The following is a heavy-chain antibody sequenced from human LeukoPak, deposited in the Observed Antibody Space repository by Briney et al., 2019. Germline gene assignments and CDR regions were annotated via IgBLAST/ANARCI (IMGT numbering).Heavy chain of an antibody. CDR1: GGTISSSSYY. CDR2: IYYSGST. J-gene: IGHJ4*02. V-gene: IGHV4-39*01. CDR3: ATHVWEYSSSSPFDY. Sequence: SETLSLTCTVSGGTISSSSYYWGWIRQPPGKGLEWIGSIYYSGSTYYNPSLKSRVTISVDTSKNQFSLKLSSVTAADTAVYYCATHVWEYSSSSPFDYWGQGTLVTVSS. D-gene: IGHD6-6*01.